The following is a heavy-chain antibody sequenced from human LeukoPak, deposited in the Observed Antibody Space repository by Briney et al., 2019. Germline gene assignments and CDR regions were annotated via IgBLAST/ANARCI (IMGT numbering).Heavy chain of an antibody. CDR1: GFTFSSYA. CDR3: AKGKVPADLPKYYFDQ. CDR2: ISGSGSST. Sequence: PGGSLRLSCAASGFTFSSYAMSWVRLAPGKVLECVSGISGSGSSTYYADSVKGRFTISRDNSKNTLYLQMSSLRAEDTALYYCAKGKVPADLPKYYFDQWGQGTLVTVSS. V-gene: IGHV3-23*01. D-gene: IGHD2-2*01. J-gene: IGHJ4*02.